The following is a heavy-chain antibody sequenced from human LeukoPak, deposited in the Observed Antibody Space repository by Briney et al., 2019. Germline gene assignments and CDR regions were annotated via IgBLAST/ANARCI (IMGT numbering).Heavy chain of an antibody. Sequence: GGSLRLSCAASGFTFTTYAMGWVRQAPGKGLEWVSAISGSGDSTFYADSVKGRFTISRDNSKNTVYLQMNSLRVDDTAVFFCTKGSTAGYYFDYWGQGTLVTLSS. CDR3: TKGSTAGYYFDY. CDR1: GFTFTTYA. D-gene: IGHD6-13*01. J-gene: IGHJ4*02. V-gene: IGHV3-23*01. CDR2: ISGSGDST.